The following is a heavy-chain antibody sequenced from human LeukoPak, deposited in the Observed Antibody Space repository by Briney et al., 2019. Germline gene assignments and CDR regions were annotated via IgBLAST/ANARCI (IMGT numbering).Heavy chain of an antibody. CDR3: AKGSITMVRGKGSYFDY. CDR2: IRWNSGSI. CDR1: GFTFDDYA. J-gene: IGHJ4*02. V-gene: IGHV3-9*01. D-gene: IGHD3-10*01. Sequence: GRSLRLSCAASGFTFDDYAMHWVRQAPGKGLEWVSGIRWNSGSIGYADSVKGRFTISRDNAKNSLYLQMNSLRAEDTALYYCAKGSITMVRGKGSYFDYWGQGTLVTVSS.